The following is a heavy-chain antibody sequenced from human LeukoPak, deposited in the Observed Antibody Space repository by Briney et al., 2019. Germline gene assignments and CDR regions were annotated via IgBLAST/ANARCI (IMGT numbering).Heavy chain of an antibody. CDR3: PRASGRYCPNGVCFFSSVPIDN. V-gene: IGHV4-59*08. Sequence: SETLSLTCTVSGGSISSYYWSWIRQPPGKGLEWIGYINYSGRSTYNPSLKSRVTISVETSKNQLSLKLRYVTAADTAVYYCPRASGRYCPNGVCFFSSVPIDNWGQGILVTVSS. CDR2: INYSGRS. CDR1: GGSISSYY. J-gene: IGHJ4*02. D-gene: IGHD2-8*01.